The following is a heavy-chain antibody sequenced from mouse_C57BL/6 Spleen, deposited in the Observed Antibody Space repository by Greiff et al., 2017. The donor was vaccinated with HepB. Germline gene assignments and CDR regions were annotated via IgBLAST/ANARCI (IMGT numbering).Heavy chain of an antibody. CDR2: IRSKSSNYAT. J-gene: IGHJ1*03. V-gene: IGHV10-3*01. CDR3: VRDSYDGYWYFDV. CDR1: GFTFNTYA. D-gene: IGHD2-3*01. Sequence: EVKLMESGGGLVQPKGSLKLSCAASGFTFNTYAMHWVRQAPGKGSEWVGRIRSKSSNYATYYADSVEDRFTIFRDDSQSMLYLQMNNLKTEDTAMYYCVRDSYDGYWYFDVWGTGTTVTVSS.